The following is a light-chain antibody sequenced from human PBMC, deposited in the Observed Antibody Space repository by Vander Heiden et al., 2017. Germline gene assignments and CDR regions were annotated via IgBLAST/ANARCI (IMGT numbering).Light chain of an antibody. J-gene: IGKJ2*01. CDR3: QQRSNWYT. V-gene: IGKV3-11*01. CDR1: QSVSSY. Sequence: IVLTQSPATLSLSPGERATLSCRASQSVSSYLAWYPQKPGQAPRLLIYDASNRATGIPARFSGSGSGTDFTLTISSLEPEDFAVYYCQQRSNWYTFGQGTKLEIK. CDR2: DAS.